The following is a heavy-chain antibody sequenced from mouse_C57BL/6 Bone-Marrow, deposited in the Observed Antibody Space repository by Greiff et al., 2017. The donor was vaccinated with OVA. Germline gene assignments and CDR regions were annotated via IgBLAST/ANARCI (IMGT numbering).Heavy chain of an antibody. J-gene: IGHJ3*01. D-gene: IGHD4-1*01. V-gene: IGHV10-1*01. CDR1: GFSFNTYA. CDR2: IRSKSNYYAT. CDR3: VSTGTECAY. Sequence: EVQGVESGGGLVQPKGSLKLSCAASGFSFNTYAMNWVRQAPGKGLEWVARIRSKSNYYATYYADSVKDRFTISRDDSESMIYLQMNDLKTEDTAMYYCVSTGTECAYWGQGTLVTVSA.